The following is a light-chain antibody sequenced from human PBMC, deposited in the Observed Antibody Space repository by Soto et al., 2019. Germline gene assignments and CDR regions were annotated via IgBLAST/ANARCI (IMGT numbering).Light chain of an antibody. CDR2: DAS. Sequence: EIVLTQSPATLSLSPGERATLSCRASQSVSSYLAWYQQKPGQAPRLLIYDASNRATGIPARFSGSGSGTDFTLTISSLEPVDFAVYPRQHRRIWSMIPCGPGTRREI. V-gene: IGKV3-11*01. CDR3: QHRRIWSMIP. CDR1: QSVSSY. J-gene: IGKJ5*01.